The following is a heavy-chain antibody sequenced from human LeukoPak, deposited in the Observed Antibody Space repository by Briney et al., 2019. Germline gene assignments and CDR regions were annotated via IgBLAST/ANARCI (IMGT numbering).Heavy chain of an antibody. V-gene: IGHV3-48*01. Sequence: GGSLRLSCAASGFTFTTYWMSWVRQAPGKGLEWVSYISSSSSTIYYADSVKGRFTISRDNAKNSLYLQMNSLRAEDTAVYYCARPGYYDFWSGYSWSHFGYWGQGTLVTVSS. CDR3: ARPGYYDFWSGYSWSHFGY. CDR1: GFTFTTYW. J-gene: IGHJ4*02. D-gene: IGHD3-3*01. CDR2: ISSSSSTI.